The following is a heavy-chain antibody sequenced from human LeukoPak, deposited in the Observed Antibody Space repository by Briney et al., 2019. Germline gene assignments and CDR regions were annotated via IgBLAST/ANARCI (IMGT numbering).Heavy chain of an antibody. CDR1: GFTFSSYA. D-gene: IGHD3-22*01. J-gene: IGHJ4*02. Sequence: QPGGSLRLSCAASGFTFSSYAMSWVRQAPGKGLEWVSAISGSGGSTYYADSVKGRFTISRDNSKNTLYLQMNSLRAEDTAVYYCAKTFAYYDSSGYFYWGQGTLVTVSS. CDR2: ISGSGGST. CDR3: AKTFAYYDSSGYFY. V-gene: IGHV3-23*01.